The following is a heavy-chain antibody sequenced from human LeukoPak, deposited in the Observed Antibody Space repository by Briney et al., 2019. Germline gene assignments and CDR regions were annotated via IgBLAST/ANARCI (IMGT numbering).Heavy chain of an antibody. J-gene: IGHJ4*02. V-gene: IGHV1-2*02. Sequence: ASVKVSCKASGYTFTDHNIHWVRQAPGQGLEWMGWISPNTGGTNYAQKFQGRVTMTRDTSISTAYMELRGLRYDDTAVYYCARPLGNDEYWSLYYFGYWGQGALVTVSS. D-gene: IGHD3-3*01. CDR2: ISPNTGGT. CDR1: GYTFTDHN. CDR3: ARPLGNDEYWSLYYFGY.